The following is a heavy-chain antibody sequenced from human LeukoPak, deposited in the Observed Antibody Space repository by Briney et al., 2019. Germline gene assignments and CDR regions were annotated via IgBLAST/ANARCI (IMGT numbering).Heavy chain of an antibody. D-gene: IGHD3-22*01. CDR1: GDSIRSFY. V-gene: IGHV4-59*12. CDR3: ASDYYDSSAPSAFDI. CDR2: ISYSDT. J-gene: IGHJ3*02. Sequence: SETLSLTCTVSGDSIRSFYWSWIRQPPGKGLEWIGYISYSDTNYNPSLKSRVTMSVDTSKNQFSLKLSSVTAADTAVYYCASDYYDSSAPSAFDIWGQGTMVTVSS.